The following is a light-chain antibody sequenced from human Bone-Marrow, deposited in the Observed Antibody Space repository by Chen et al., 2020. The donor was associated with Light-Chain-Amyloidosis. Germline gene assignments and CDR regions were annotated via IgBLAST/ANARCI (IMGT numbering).Light chain of an antibody. CDR3: SSYTITNTLV. CDR2: EVT. Sequence: QSALTQTASVSGSPGQSITISCPGTSSDVGGDNHVSWYHQHPDKAPKLMIYEVTNRPSWVPDRFSGSKSDNPASLTISGLQTEDEADYFCSSYTITNTLVFGSGTRVTVL. J-gene: IGLJ1*01. CDR1: SSDVGGDNH. V-gene: IGLV2-14*01.